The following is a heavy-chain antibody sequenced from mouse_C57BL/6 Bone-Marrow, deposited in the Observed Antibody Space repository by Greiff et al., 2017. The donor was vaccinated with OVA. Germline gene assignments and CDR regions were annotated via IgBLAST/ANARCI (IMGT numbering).Heavy chain of an antibody. D-gene: IGHD2-2*01. CDR2: ISSGSSTI. V-gene: IGHV5-17*01. CDR3: AMVLIYYGYYFDY. J-gene: IGHJ2*01. Sequence: EVKLMESGGGLVKPGGSLKLSCAASGFTFSDYGMHWVRQAPEKGLEWVAYISSGSSTIYYADTVKGRFTISRDNAKNTLFLQMTSLRSEDTAMYYCAMVLIYYGYYFDYWGQGTTLTVSS. CDR1: GFTFSDYG.